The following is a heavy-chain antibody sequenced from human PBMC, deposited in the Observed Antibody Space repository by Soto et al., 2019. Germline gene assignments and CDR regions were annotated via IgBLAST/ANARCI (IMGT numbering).Heavy chain of an antibody. V-gene: IGHV3-21*01. Sequence: WGSLIVSFAASGFTFSSYSMNWVRQAPGKGLEWVSSISSSSSYIYYADSVKVRFTISRDNAKNSLYLQMNSLRAEDTAVYYCAVLGSYSSSLDNWFDXWGQVTLFTVSX. CDR3: AVLGSYSSSLDNWFDX. D-gene: IGHD6-13*01. CDR2: ISSSSSYI. J-gene: IGHJ5*01. CDR1: GFTFSSYS.